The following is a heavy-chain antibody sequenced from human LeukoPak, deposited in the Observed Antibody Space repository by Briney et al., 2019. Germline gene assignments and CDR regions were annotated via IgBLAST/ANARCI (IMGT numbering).Heavy chain of an antibody. D-gene: IGHD2-2*01. CDR1: GFTFSSYS. Sequence: GGSLRLSCAASGFTFSSYSMNWVRQAPGKGLEWVSSISSSSSYIYYADSVKGRFTISRDNAKNSLYLQMNSLRAEDTAVYYCARDFLVVPAADQDDYWGQGTLVTVSS. J-gene: IGHJ4*02. CDR3: ARDFLVVPAADQDDY. V-gene: IGHV3-21*01. CDR2: ISSSSSYI.